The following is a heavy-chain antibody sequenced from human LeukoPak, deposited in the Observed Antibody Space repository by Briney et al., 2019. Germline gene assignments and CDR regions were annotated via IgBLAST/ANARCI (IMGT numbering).Heavy chain of an antibody. CDR1: GFTFSSYG. J-gene: IGHJ4*02. Sequence: AGGSLRLSCAASGFTFSSYGMHWVRQAPGKGLEWVAVISYDGSNKYYADSVKGRFTISRDNSKNTLYLQMNSLRAEDTAVYYCAKPAGPLDSSGYGLFDYWGQGTLVTISS. V-gene: IGHV3-30*18. D-gene: IGHD3-22*01. CDR3: AKPAGPLDSSGYGLFDY. CDR2: ISYDGSNK.